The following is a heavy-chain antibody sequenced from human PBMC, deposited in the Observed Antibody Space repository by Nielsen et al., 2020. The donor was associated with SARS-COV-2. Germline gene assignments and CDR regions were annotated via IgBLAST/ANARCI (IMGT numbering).Heavy chain of an antibody. Sequence: GESLKISCAASGFTFSSYAMSWVRQAPGKGLEWVSAISGSGGSTYYADSVKGRFTISRDNSKNTLYLQMNSLRAEDTAVYYCAHLGGALNWFDPWGQGTLVTVSS. CDR3: AHLGGALNWFDP. D-gene: IGHD3-16*01. V-gene: IGHV3-23*01. J-gene: IGHJ5*02. CDR2: ISGSGGST. CDR1: GFTFSSYA.